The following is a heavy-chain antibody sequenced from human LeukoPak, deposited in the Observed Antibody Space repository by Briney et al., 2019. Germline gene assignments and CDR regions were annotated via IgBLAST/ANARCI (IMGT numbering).Heavy chain of an antibody. CDR1: GFTFSSYA. V-gene: IGHV3-48*01. CDR2: ISSSSSTI. CDR3: AKDLMTTVTLVDY. D-gene: IGHD4-17*01. J-gene: IGHJ4*02. Sequence: GGSLRLSCAASGFTFSSYAMSWVRQAPGKGLEWVSYISSSSSTIYHADSVKGRFTISRDNSKNTLYLQMNSLRAEDTAVYYCAKDLMTTVTLVDYWGQGTLVTVSS.